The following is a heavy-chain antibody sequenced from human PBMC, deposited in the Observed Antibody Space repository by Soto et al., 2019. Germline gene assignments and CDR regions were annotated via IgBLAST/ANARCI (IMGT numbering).Heavy chain of an antibody. D-gene: IGHD2-2*01. J-gene: IGHJ6*02. CDR2: IYYSGST. CDR1: GGSISSSSYY. Sequence: SETLSLTCTVSGGSISSSSYYWGWIRQPPGKGLEWIGSIYYSGSTYYNTSLKSRVTISVDTSKNQISLKLSSVTAADTAVYYCGVVPAALGDNYYYYGMDVWGQGTTVTVSS. V-gene: IGHV4-39*01. CDR3: GVVPAALGDNYYYYGMDV.